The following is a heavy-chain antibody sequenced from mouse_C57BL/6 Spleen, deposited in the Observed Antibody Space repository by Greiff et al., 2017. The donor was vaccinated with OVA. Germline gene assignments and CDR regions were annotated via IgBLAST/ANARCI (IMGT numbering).Heavy chain of an antibody. CDR2: IDPSDSYT. CDR3: ARLDYDYYAMDY. CDR1: GYTFTSYW. J-gene: IGHJ4*01. D-gene: IGHD1-1*02. Sequence: QVQLQQPGAELVKPGASVKLSCKASGYTFTSYWMQWVKQRPGQGLEWIGEIDPSDSYTNYNQKFKGKATLTVDTSSSTAYMQLSSLTSEDSAVYYCARLDYDYYAMDYWGKGTSVTVSS. V-gene: IGHV1-50*01.